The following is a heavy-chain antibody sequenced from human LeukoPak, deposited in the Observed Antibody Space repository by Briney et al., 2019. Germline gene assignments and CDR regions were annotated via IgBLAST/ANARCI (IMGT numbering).Heavy chain of an antibody. CDR3: ARAWGIHYDILTGYYSGWFDP. J-gene: IGHJ5*02. V-gene: IGHV3-7*01. D-gene: IGHD3-9*01. Sequence: GGSLRLSCAASGFTFSSYWMSWVRQAPGKGLEWVANIKQDGSEKYYVDSVKGRFTISRDNAKNSLYLQMNSLRAEDTAMYYCARAWGIHYDILTGYYSGWFDPWGQGTLVTVSS. CDR1: GFTFSSYW. CDR2: IKQDGSEK.